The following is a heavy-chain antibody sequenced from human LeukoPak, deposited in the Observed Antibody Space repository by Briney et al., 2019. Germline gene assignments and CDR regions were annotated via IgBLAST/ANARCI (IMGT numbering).Heavy chain of an antibody. Sequence: GGSLRLSCAASGSYWMHWVRQAPGKGLVWVARINSDGSTTNYADYVKGRFTISRDNAKNTLYLQMNSLRAEDTAVYYCARRSSGSPPYYFDSWGQGTLVTVSS. D-gene: IGHD1-26*01. CDR2: INSDGSTT. CDR3: ARRSSGSPPYYFDS. CDR1: GSYW. V-gene: IGHV3-74*01. J-gene: IGHJ4*02.